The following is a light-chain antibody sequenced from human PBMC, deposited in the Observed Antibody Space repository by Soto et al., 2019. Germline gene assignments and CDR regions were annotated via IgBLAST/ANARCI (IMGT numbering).Light chain of an antibody. Sequence: AIQMTQSPSSLSASVGDRVTITCRASQDIRKDLAWYQQKPGKAPQILIYGASTLQTGVASRFSGSGSATDFTLTISSLQPEDSAAYYCQQRSNWPTFGQGTRLEIK. J-gene: IGKJ5*01. CDR2: GAS. V-gene: IGKV1-6*01. CDR1: QDIRKD. CDR3: QQRSNWPT.